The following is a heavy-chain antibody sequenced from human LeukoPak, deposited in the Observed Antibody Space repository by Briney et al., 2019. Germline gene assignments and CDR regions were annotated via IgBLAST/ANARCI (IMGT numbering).Heavy chain of an antibody. J-gene: IGHJ5*02. CDR1: GYSISSGYY. Sequence: SETLSLTCTVSGYSISSGYYWGWIRQPPGRGLEWIGSIYHSESTYYNPSLKSRVTISVDTSKNQFSLKLSSVTAADTAVYYCARDSGYALNWFDPWGQGTLVTVSS. D-gene: IGHD5-12*01. CDR3: ARDSGYALNWFDP. CDR2: IYHSEST. V-gene: IGHV4-38-2*02.